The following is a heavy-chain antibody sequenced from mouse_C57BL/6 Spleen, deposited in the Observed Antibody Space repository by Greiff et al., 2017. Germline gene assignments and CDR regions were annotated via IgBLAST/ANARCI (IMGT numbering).Heavy chain of an antibody. CDR1: GYTFTDYY. D-gene: IGHD2-3*01. V-gene: IGHV1-26*01. CDR3: ASDDYYLDYFDY. Sequence: EVQLQQSGPELVKPGASVKISCKASGYTFTDYYMNWVKQSHGKSLEWIGDINTNNGGTSYNQKFKGKATLTVDKSTSTAYMELRRLASEDAAVYYGASDDYYLDYFDYWGQGTTLTVSS. CDR2: INTNNGGT. J-gene: IGHJ2*01.